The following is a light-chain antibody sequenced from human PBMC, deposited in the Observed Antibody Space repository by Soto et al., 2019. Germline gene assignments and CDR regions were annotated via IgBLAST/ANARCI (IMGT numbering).Light chain of an antibody. J-gene: IGKJ2*01. CDR3: QKYNSAPYT. CDR1: QGISNY. CDR2: AAS. V-gene: IGKV1-27*01. Sequence: DIKMTQSPSSLSASVGDRVTITCRASQGISNYLSWYQQKPGKVPKLLIYAASTLQSGVPSRFSGSGSGTDFTLTISSLQPEDVATYYCQKYNSAPYTFGQGPKLEIK.